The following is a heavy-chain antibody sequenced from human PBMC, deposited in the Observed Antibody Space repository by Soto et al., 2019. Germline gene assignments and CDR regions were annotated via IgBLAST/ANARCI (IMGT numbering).Heavy chain of an antibody. J-gene: IGHJ5*02. V-gene: IGHV3-15*01. D-gene: IGHD2-2*01. CDR3: TADPWGRLLSGTPSGFDP. Sequence: PGGSLRLSCAASGFTFSNASMSWVRQAPGKGLEWVGRIKSKTDGGTTDYAAPVKGRFTISRDDSKNTLYLQMNSLKTEDTAVYYCTADPWGRLLSGTPSGFDPWGQGTLVTVSS. CDR1: GFTFSNAS. CDR2: IKSKTDGGTT.